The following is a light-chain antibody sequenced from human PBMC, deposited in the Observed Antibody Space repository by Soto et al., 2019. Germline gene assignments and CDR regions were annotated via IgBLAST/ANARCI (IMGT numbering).Light chain of an antibody. V-gene: IGKV3-20*01. J-gene: IGKJ2*01. CDR2: GAS. Sequence: EIVLTQSPGTLSLSPGERATLSCRASQSVNSNYVTWYQQKPGQAPRLLIYGASSRATGIPDRFSGSGSGTDLTLTISILEPEDFAVYYCQQYGSSFRYTFGQGTKLEIK. CDR1: QSVNSNY. CDR3: QQYGSSFRYT.